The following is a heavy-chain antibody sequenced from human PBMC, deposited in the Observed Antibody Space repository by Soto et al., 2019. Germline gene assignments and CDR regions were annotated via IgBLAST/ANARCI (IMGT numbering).Heavy chain of an antibody. V-gene: IGHV3-30*18. J-gene: IGHJ4*02. CDR3: AKDGADYRDSSGLDF. CDR1: GFTFNNYD. D-gene: IGHD3-22*01. Sequence: GGSLRLSCAASGFTFNNYDMHWVRQAPGKGLEWVAVISHDGTEKYYTDSVKGRFTVSRDNSKNTLYLQMNSLRGEDTAVYYCAKDGADYRDSSGLDFWGQGTLVTVSS. CDR2: ISHDGTEK.